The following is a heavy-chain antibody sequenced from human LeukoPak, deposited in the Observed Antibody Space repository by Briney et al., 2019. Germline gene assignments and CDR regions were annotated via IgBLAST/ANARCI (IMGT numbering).Heavy chain of an antibody. Sequence: PGGSLRLSCAGSGFTFSAYEMNWVRQAPGKGLVWVSRIESDGSSTSYADSVKGRFTISRDNAANTLYLQMNSLRAEDTAVYYCARGSWSAAGTSIDYWGQGTLVTVSS. CDR2: IESDGSST. CDR3: ARGSWSAAGTSIDY. J-gene: IGHJ4*02. CDR1: GFTFSAYE. V-gene: IGHV3-74*01. D-gene: IGHD6-13*01.